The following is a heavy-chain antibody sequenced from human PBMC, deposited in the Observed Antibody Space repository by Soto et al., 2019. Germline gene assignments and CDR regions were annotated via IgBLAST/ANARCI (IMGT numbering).Heavy chain of an antibody. Sequence: EASVKVSCKASGYTFTGYYMHWVRQAPGQGLEWMGWINPNSGGTNYAQKFQGWVTMTRDTSISTAYMELSRLRSDDTAVYYCAREEGVFWSGYRYYGMDVWGQGTTVTVSS. J-gene: IGHJ6*02. V-gene: IGHV1-2*04. CDR3: AREEGVFWSGYRYYGMDV. CDR1: GYTFTGYY. CDR2: INPNSGGT. D-gene: IGHD3-3*01.